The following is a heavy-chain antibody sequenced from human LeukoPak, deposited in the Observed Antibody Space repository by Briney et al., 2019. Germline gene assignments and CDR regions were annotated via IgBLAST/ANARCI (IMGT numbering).Heavy chain of an antibody. CDR3: AKDPSDIVVVPAAPRFDY. J-gene: IGHJ4*02. CDR1: GFTFSSYA. CDR2: ISYDGSNK. Sequence: GGSLRLSCAASGFTFSSYAMHWVRQAPGKGLEWVAVISYDGSNKYYADSVKGRFTISRDNSKNTLYLQMNSLRAEDAAVYSCAKDPSDIVVVPAAPRFDYWGQGTLVTVSS. V-gene: IGHV3-30-3*01. D-gene: IGHD2-2*01.